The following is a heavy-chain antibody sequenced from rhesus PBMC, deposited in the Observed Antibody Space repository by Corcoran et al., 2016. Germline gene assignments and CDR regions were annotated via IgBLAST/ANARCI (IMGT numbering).Heavy chain of an antibody. CDR3: ARKGYTNPLGGLDS. CDR2: GYGNSANT. J-gene: IGHJ6*01. CDR1: GGSISGYYN. Sequence: QVQLQESGPGLVRPSETLSLTCTVSGGSISGYYNWNWIRPPPGKGLGWIGGGYGNSANTHSNPPLKSRVTISKATAKNQFSRRLTSGPAADTAVYYCARKGYTNPLGGLDSWGQGVVVTVSS. D-gene: IGHD2-39*02. V-gene: IGHV4-143*01.